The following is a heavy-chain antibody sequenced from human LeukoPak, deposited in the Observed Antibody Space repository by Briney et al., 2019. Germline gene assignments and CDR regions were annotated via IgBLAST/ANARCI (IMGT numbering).Heavy chain of an antibody. Sequence: GSLRLSCAASGFTFSSYNMNWVRQAPGKGLEGVPSISSSSSYIYYADSVKGRFTISRDNAKNSLYLQMNSLRAEDTAVYYCARDYSYSSSAAPHTWGQGTLVTVSS. D-gene: IGHD6-6*01. V-gene: IGHV3-21*01. CDR2: ISSSSSYI. CDR1: GFTFSSYN. J-gene: IGHJ4*02. CDR3: ARDYSYSSSAAPHT.